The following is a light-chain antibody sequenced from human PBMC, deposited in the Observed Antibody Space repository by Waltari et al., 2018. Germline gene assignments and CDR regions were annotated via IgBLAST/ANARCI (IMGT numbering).Light chain of an antibody. CDR1: RSNNGAGYD. Sequence: QSVLTQPPSVSGAPGQSVTIPCTGSRSNNGAGYDVHWYQQLPGTAPKLLIYGNINRPSGVPDRFSGSKSGTSASLAITGLQAEDEADYYCQSYDNSLSGWVFGGGTKLTVL. J-gene: IGLJ3*02. CDR3: QSYDNSLSGWV. CDR2: GNI. V-gene: IGLV1-40*01.